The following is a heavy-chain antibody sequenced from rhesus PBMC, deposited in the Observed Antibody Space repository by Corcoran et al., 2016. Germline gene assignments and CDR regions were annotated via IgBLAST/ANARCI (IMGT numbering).Heavy chain of an antibody. CDR1: GASIRERFY. CDR2: VCGPTGVT. Sequence: QVQLQESGPGLVKPSETLSLPCTVSGASIRERFYWSWLRQSPERGLEWIGDVCGPTGVTNYHPSRRSRLTVSKDSPHNRFSMELTSGTAADTAAYFCARRGDYTSDRFKDSLYSWGRGLLVIVSS. V-gene: IGHV4S7*01. D-gene: IGHD3-16*01. CDR3: ARRGDYTSDRFKDSLYS. J-gene: IGHJ5-2*02.